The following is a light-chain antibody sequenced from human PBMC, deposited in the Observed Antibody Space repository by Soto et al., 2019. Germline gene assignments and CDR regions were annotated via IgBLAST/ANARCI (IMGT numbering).Light chain of an antibody. Sequence: DIVMTQSPDSLAVSLGERATINCKSSQSVLYSSNNKNYLAWYQQKPGQPPKLLIYWASTRESGVPDRFSGSGSGTDFTLTISSLQAEDVAVYYCQQYHSTPGTFGPGTKVDIK. CDR3: QQYHSTPGT. CDR2: WAS. J-gene: IGKJ3*01. V-gene: IGKV4-1*01. CDR1: QSVLYSSNNKNY.